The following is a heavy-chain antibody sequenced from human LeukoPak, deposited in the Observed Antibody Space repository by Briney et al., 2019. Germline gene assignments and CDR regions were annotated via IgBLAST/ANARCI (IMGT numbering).Heavy chain of an antibody. D-gene: IGHD3-10*01. CDR2: ISWNSGTI. V-gene: IGHV3-9*01. CDR3: AKEKSSGGDAFDY. Sequence: PGGSMTLSCAASGFTFDDHGMHWVRQAPGKGLEWVSGISWNSGTIDYADSVKGRFTISRDNARNSLYLQMNGLRAEDTALYYCAKEKSSGGDAFDYWGQGTLVTVSS. J-gene: IGHJ4*02. CDR1: GFTFDDHG.